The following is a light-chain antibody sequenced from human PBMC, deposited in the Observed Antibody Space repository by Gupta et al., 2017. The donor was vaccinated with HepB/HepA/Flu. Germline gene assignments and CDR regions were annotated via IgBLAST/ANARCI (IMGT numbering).Light chain of an antibody. J-gene: IGLJ2*01. CDR1: NIGSKS. CDR3: QVWDSSSDHVV. V-gene: IGLV3-21*03. CDR2: EDS. Sequence: SYVLTQPPSVSVAPGKTARITCGGNNIGSKSVHWYQQKPGQAPVLVVYEDSDRPSGIPERFSGSNAGNTATLTISRVEAGDEADYYCQVWDSSSDHVVCGGGTKLTVL.